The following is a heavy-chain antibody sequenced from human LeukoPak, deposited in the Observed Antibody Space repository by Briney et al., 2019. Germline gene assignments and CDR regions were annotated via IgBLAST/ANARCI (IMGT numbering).Heavy chain of an antibody. V-gene: IGHV3-74*01. CDR2: INSDGSST. Sequence: PGGSLRLSCAASGFTFSSYWMHWVRQAPGKGLVWVSRINSDGSSTSYADSVKGRFTISRDNSKNTLYLQMNSLRAEDTAVYYCARSGSGYSYGMDVWGQGTTVTVSS. CDR1: GFTFSSYW. CDR3: ARSGSGYSYGMDV. D-gene: IGHD3-22*01. J-gene: IGHJ6*02.